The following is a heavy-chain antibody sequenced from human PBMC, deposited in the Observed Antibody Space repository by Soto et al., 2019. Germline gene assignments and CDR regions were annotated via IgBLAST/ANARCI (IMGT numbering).Heavy chain of an antibody. V-gene: IGHV4-59*01. Sequence: SETLSLTCTVSGGSISSYYWSWIRQPPGKGLEWIGYIFYSGSTNYNPSLKSRVTISVDTSKKQFSLNLSSVTAADTAVYYCARTTIAVAVLFDYWGQGTLVTVSS. CDR2: IFYSGST. CDR1: GGSISSYY. D-gene: IGHD6-19*01. CDR3: ARTTIAVAVLFDY. J-gene: IGHJ4*02.